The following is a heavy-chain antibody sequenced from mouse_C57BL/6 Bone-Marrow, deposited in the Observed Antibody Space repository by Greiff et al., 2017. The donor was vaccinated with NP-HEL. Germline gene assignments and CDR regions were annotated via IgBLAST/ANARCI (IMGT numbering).Heavy chain of an antibody. CDR3: GWEYFDV. D-gene: IGHD2-3*01. CDR1: GYTFTSYW. V-gene: IGHV1-7*01. CDR2: INPSSGYT. Sequence: VQLQESGAELAKPGASVKLSCKASGYTFTSYWMHWVKQRPGQGLEWIGYINPSSGYTKYNQKFKDKATLTADKSSRTAYMQLSSLTYEDSAVYYCGWEYFDVWGTGTTVTVSS. J-gene: IGHJ1*03.